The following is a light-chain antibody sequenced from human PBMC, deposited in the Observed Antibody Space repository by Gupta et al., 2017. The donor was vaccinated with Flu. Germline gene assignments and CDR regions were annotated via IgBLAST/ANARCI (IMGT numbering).Light chain of an antibody. CDR2: GAS. J-gene: IGKJ4*01. V-gene: IGKV3-15*01. Sequence: EIVMTQSPATLSASPGETVTLSCRASQSVDNNVAWYQQKPGQAPSLLISGASTRATGVPGRISASGSGTQFALTISSLQPEDFALYYCQQYANWPPSTFGGGTMVEV. CDR3: QQYANWPPST. CDR1: QSVDNN.